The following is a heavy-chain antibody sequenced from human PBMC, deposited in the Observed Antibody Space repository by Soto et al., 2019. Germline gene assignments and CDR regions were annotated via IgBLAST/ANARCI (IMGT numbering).Heavy chain of an antibody. CDR2: INPSGGST. V-gene: IGHV1-46*01. CDR1: GYTFTSYY. J-gene: IGHJ4*02. Sequence: GASVKVSCKASGYTFTSYYMHWVRQAPGQGLEWTGIINPSGGSTSYAQKFQGRVTMTRDTSTSTVYMELSSLRSEDTAVYYCARDRRRDGYKLQARPHFDYWDQGTLVTVSS. CDR3: ARDRRRDGYKLQARPHFDY. D-gene: IGHD5-12*01.